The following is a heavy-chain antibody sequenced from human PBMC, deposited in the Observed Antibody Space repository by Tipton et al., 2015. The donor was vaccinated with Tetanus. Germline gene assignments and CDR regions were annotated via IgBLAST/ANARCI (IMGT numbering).Heavy chain of an antibody. CDR3: ARDDDPIGNGLDV. CDR2: IWNDGTTK. D-gene: IGHD2/OR15-2a*01. V-gene: IGHV3-33*08. J-gene: IGHJ6*02. Sequence: SLRLSCAASGLTFSSYAMTWVRQAPGTGLEWVAVIWNDGTTKYYGDSVKGRFSISRDNSKNTLYLQMNSLRVEDTALYYCARDDDPIGNGLDVWGQGTTVTVSS. CDR1: GLTFSSYA.